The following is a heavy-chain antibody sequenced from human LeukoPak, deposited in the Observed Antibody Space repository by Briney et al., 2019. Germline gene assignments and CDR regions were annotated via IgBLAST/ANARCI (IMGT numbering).Heavy chain of an antibody. CDR2: ISWDSGSI. Sequence: GRSLRLXCAASGFTFDDYAMHWVRQAPGKGLEWVSGISWDSGSIGYADSVKGRFTISRDNAKNSLYLQMNSLRAEDMALYYCAKAKLVAGTSVGYYFDYWGQGTLVTVSS. J-gene: IGHJ4*02. CDR3: AKAKLVAGTSVGYYFDY. CDR1: GFTFDDYA. D-gene: IGHD6-19*01. V-gene: IGHV3-9*03.